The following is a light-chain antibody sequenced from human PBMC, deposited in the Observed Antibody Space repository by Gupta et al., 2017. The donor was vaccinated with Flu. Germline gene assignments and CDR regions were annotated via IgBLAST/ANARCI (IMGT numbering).Light chain of an antibody. Sequence: EIVMTQSPDTLSVSLGERATLSCRASQSVSSNLVWYQQKPGQAPRLLMYDASSRATGIPVRFSGSGSGTEFTLTISSLQSEDFAVYYCQQYDNWPRTFGQGTKVEIK. CDR2: DAS. CDR1: QSVSSN. V-gene: IGKV3-15*01. CDR3: QQYDNWPRT. J-gene: IGKJ1*01.